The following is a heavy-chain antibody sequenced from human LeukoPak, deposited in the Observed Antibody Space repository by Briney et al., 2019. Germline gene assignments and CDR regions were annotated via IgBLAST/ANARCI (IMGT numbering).Heavy chain of an antibody. CDR2: ISYSGST. CDR1: GGSISSSSYY. CDR3: ARGRWFGELLT. V-gene: IGHV4-39*07. D-gene: IGHD3-10*01. Sequence: SETLSLTCTVSGGSISSSSYYWGWIRQPPGKGLEWIGSISYSGSTYYNPSLKSRVTISVDTSKNQFSLKLSSVTAADTAVYYCARGRWFGELLTWGQGTLVTVSS. J-gene: IGHJ5*02.